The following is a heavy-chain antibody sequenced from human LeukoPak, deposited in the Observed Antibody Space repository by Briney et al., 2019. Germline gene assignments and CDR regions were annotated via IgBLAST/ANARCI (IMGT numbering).Heavy chain of an antibody. J-gene: IGHJ4*02. D-gene: IGHD6-19*01. CDR1: GGSISSGGYY. CDR2: IYHSGST. Sequence: SETLSLTCTVSGGSISSGGYYWSWIRQPPGKGLEWIGYIYHSGSTYYNPSLKSRVTISVDRSKNQFSLKLSSVTAADTAVYYCARRRWLALDYWGQGTLVTVSS. V-gene: IGHV4-30-2*01. CDR3: ARRRWLALDY.